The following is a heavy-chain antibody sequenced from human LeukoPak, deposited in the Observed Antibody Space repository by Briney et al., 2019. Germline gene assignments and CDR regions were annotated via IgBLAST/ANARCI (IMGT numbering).Heavy chain of an antibody. CDR1: GYSISSGYY. CDR2: IFHSGST. Sequence: PSETLSLTCAVCGYSISSGYYWGGIHQLPGKGLEWIETIFHSGSTYYNPSLTSRVTISADTSKNQFSLKLNSVTAADTDVYRCARTGFWSGYYTGRGFFWFDPLRQGTLVTVSS. J-gene: IGHJ5*02. D-gene: IGHD3-3*01. CDR3: ARTGFWSGYYTGRGFFWFDP. V-gene: IGHV4-38-2*01.